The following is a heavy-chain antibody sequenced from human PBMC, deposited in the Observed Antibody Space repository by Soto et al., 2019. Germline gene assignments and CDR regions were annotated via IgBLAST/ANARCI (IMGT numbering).Heavy chain of an antibody. CDR1: GFTFSSYA. D-gene: IGHD3-10*01. Sequence: EVHLLESGGGLGQPGGSLRLSCAASGFTFSSYAMSWVRQAPGKGLEWVSAICGSGDSTYFADSVKGRFTISRDNSKNTLYLQMNGLRADDTAVYYCAQDYGSGPGDWFDHWGQGTLVTVSS. CDR3: AQDYGSGPGDWFDH. CDR2: ICGSGDST. V-gene: IGHV3-23*01. J-gene: IGHJ5*02.